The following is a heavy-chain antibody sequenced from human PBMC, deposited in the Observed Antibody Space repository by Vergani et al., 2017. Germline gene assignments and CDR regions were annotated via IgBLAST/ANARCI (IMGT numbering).Heavy chain of an antibody. D-gene: IGHD5-12*01. CDR2: ISGSGGIT. J-gene: IGHJ6*02. CDR1: GFTFNHYA. V-gene: IGHV3-23*01. CDR3: AKANPRNSGYDYLYYYHAMDV. Sequence: EVQLLESGGDLVKPGGSLRLSCAASGFTFNHYAMNWVRQAPGKGLEWVSGISGSGGITYYAGSVKGRFTISRDSSKNPLYLQMNSLSAGDTAVYYCAKANPRNSGYDYLYYYHAMDVWGQGTTVTVSS.